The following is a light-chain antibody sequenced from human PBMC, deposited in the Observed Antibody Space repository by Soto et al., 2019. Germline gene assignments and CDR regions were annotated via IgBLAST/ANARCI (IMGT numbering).Light chain of an antibody. Sequence: QSVLTQPASVSGSPGQSITISCTGTTSDVGAYTYVSWYQQHPGKAPKLMIHDVSDRPSGVSNRFSGSKSGNTASLTISGLQAEDEADYFCSSYTSTSTHVVFGGGTQLTVL. J-gene: IGLJ7*01. CDR2: DVS. CDR1: TSDVGAYTY. V-gene: IGLV2-14*03. CDR3: SSYTSTSTHVV.